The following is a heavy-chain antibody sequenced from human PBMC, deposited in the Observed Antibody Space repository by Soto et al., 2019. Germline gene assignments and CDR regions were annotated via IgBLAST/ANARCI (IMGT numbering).Heavy chain of an antibody. CDR3: ARDSPIGSTYSGYDAIDS. J-gene: IGHJ4*02. V-gene: IGHV1-69*04. CDR2: TIPILDVA. D-gene: IGHD5-12*01. Sequence: GASVKVSCKASGGTFSTSTFTWVRQAPGQGLEWMGRTIPILDVADYAQDFQGRVTITADKSTSTAYMELTSLTSKDTAVYYCARDSPIGSTYSGYDAIDSWGKGPLVTVSS. CDR1: GGTFSTST.